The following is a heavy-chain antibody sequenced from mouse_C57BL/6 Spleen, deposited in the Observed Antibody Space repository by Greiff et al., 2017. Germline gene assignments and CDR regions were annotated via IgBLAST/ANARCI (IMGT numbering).Heavy chain of an antibody. CDR1: GFTFSDYG. D-gene: IGHD2-3*01. V-gene: IGHV5-17*01. CDR2: ISSGSSTI. CDR3: ARSGYYYFDY. J-gene: IGHJ2*01. Sequence: EVKLVESGGGLVKPGGSLKLSCAASGFTFSDYGMHWVRQAPEKGLEWVAYISSGSSTIYYADTVKGRFTISRDNAKNTLFLQMTSLRSEDTAIYYCARSGYYYFDYWGQGTTLTVSS.